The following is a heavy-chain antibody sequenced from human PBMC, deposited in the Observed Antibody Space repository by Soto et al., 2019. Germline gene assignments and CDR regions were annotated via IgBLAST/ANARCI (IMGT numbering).Heavy chain of an antibody. CDR3: GRGTWGPYY. CDR2: IKEDGSEK. CDR1: GFTFGSYW. Sequence: EVQLVESGGSLVQPGGSLRLSCATSGFTFGSYWMTWVRQAPGKGLEWVANIKEDGSEKYYVDSVKGRFTISRDNAKNSLYLQMNSLRAEDTAVYYCGRGTWGPYYWGQGVLVTVSS. D-gene: IGHD3-16*01. V-gene: IGHV3-7*01. J-gene: IGHJ4*02.